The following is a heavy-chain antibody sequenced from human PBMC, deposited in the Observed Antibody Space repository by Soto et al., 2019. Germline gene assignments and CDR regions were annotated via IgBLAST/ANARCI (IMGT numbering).Heavy chain of an antibody. V-gene: IGHV3-23*01. CDR2: ISGSGGST. J-gene: IGHJ4*02. D-gene: IGHD1-26*01. CDR1: GFTFNNYP. Sequence: EVQLLDSGGALVQPGGSLRLSCAASGFTFNNYPMNWVRQAPGKGLEWVSGISGSGGSTDYADSVKGRFTISRDNSKNTVYLQMNSLRADDTAVYYCAKRPLKYSGSYFDYWGQGTLVTVSS. CDR3: AKRPLKYSGSYFDY.